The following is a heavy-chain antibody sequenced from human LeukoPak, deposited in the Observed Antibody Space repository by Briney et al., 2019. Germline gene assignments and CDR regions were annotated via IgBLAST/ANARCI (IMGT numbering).Heavy chain of an antibody. CDR2: ISGSGGRT. CDR1: GFTFSTYT. V-gene: IGHV3-23*01. Sequence: GGSLRLSCAASGFTFSTYTMSWVRQAPGKGLEWVSAISGSGGRTYYADSVKGRFTISRDNSKNTLYLQMNSLRAEDTAVYYCARDGEAYYYYGSGSYPFGPWGQGTLVTVSS. D-gene: IGHD3-10*01. CDR3: ARDGEAYYYYGSGSYPFGP. J-gene: IGHJ5*02.